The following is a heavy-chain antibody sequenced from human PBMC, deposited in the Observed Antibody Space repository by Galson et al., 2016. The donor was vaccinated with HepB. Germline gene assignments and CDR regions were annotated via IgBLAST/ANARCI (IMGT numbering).Heavy chain of an antibody. CDR2: IGGSGDST. CDR3: AKDWADSAWWYMDV. J-gene: IGHJ6*03. V-gene: IGHV3-23*01. Sequence: SLRLSCAVSGFTFSTYAMNWVRQAPGKGLEWVSFIGGSGDSTYYADSVKGRFTVSRDNSKNTLHLQMNSLRAEDTALYYCAKDWADSAWWYMDVWGKGTTVTVSS. D-gene: IGHD6-19*01. CDR1: GFTFSTYA.